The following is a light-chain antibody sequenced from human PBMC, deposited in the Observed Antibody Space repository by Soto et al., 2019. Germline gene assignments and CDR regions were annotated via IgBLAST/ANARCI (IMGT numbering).Light chain of an antibody. V-gene: IGKV3-15*01. J-gene: IGKJ5*01. Sequence: EIVLTQFPGTLSLSPGERATLSCRASQSVGSNYLAWYQQKPGQAPRLLIYGASTRATGIPARFSGSGSGTDFTLTISSLQSEDFAVYYCQQYYDWPITFGQGTRLEI. CDR1: QSVGSN. CDR3: QQYYDWPIT. CDR2: GAS.